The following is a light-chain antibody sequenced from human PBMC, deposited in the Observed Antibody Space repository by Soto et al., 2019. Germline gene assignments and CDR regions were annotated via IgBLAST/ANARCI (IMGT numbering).Light chain of an antibody. V-gene: IGLV6-57*04. CDR2: EDN. CDR3: QSYDTSNVV. Sequence: NFMLTQPHSVSESPGKTVTISCTRSRGSIASNYVQWYQQRPGSGPTTVIYEDNRRPSGVPDRFSGSIDSSSNSASLTISGLKTEDEADYYCQSYDTSNVVFGGGTKLTVL. J-gene: IGLJ2*01. CDR1: RGSIASNY.